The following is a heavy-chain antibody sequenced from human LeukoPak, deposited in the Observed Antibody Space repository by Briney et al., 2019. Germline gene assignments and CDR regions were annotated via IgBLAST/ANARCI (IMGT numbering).Heavy chain of an antibody. J-gene: IGHJ4*02. Sequence: GESLKISCKGSGYSFTSYWIGWVRQMSGKGLEWMGIIYPGDSDSRYSPSFQGQVTISADKSISTAYLQRGSLKASDTAMYYCARSCRDGYRDFDYWGQGTLVTVSS. CDR1: GYSFTSYW. CDR3: ARSCRDGYRDFDY. CDR2: IYPGDSDS. D-gene: IGHD5-24*01. V-gene: IGHV5-51*01.